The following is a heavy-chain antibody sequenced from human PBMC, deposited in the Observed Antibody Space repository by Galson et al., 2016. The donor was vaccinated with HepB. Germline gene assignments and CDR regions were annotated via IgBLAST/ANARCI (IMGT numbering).Heavy chain of an antibody. V-gene: IGHV3-23*01. CDR3: ARDGEWELRPGGGLDV. CDR2: IPGSGDVT. CDR1: GFSFSLYT. D-gene: IGHD1-26*01. Sequence: SLRLSCAASGFSFSLYTMNWIRQSPGKGLEWVSSIPGSGDVTHYADSVKGRFTVSRDNSRNTLYLQMNSLRAEDTALYYCARDGEWELRPGGGLDVWGQGTTVTVSS. J-gene: IGHJ6*02.